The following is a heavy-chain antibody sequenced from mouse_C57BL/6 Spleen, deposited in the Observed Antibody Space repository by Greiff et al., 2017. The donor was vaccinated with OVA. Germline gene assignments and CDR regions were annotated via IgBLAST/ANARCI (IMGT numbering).Heavy chain of an antibody. CDR1: GYTFTSCW. CDR3: ARRNYAGYYAMDY. V-gene: IGHV1-55*01. J-gene: IGHJ4*01. CDR2: IYPGSGST. D-gene: IGHD2-1*01. Sequence: QVQLQQPGAELVKPGASVKMSCKASGYTFTSCWITWVKQRPGQGLEWIGDIYPGSGSTNYNEKLKSKATLTVDTSSSTAYMQLSSLTSEDSAVYYCARRNYAGYYAMDYWGQGTSVTVSS.